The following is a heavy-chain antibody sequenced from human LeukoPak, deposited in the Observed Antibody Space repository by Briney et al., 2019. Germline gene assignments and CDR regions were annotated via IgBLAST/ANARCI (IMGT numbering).Heavy chain of an antibody. V-gene: IGHV4-38-2*02. CDR2: IYHSGST. J-gene: IGHJ4*02. CDR1: GYSISSGYY. Sequence: SETLSLTCTVSGYSISSGYYWGWIRQPPGKGLEWIGNIYHSGSTYYNPSLKSRVTISVDTSKNQFSLKLSSVTAADTAVYYCARVVSSSWEIDYWGQGTLATVSS. D-gene: IGHD6-13*01. CDR3: ARVVSSSWEIDY.